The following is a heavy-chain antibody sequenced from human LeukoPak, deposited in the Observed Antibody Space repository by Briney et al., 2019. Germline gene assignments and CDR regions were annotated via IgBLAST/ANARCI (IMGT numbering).Heavy chain of an antibody. D-gene: IGHD2/OR15-2a*01. CDR2: INPSGGST. Sequence: ASVKDSCKASGYTFTSYYMHWVRQAPGQGLEWMGIINPSGGSTSYAQKFQGRVTMTRDTSTSTVYMELSSLRSEDTAVYYCARDIILGAFDIWGQGTMVTVSS. CDR1: GYTFTSYY. V-gene: IGHV1-46*01. CDR3: ARDIILGAFDI. J-gene: IGHJ3*02.